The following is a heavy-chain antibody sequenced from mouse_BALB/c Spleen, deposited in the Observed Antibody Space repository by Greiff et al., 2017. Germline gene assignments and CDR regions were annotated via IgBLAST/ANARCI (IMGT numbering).Heavy chain of an antibody. J-gene: IGHJ4*01. Sequence: EVKLVESGPGLVKPSQSLSLTCTVTGYSITSDYAWNWIRQFPGNQLEWMGYISYSGSTSYNPSLKSRISITRDTSKNQFFLQLNSVTTEDTATYYCARNHAMDYWGQGTSVTVSS. V-gene: IGHV3-2*02. CDR1: GYSITSDYA. CDR2: ISYSGST. CDR3: ARNHAMDY.